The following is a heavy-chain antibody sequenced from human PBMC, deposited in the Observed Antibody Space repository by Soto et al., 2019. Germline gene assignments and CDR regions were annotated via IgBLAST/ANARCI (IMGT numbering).Heavy chain of an antibody. D-gene: IGHD3-10*01. CDR2: IYYNGNT. CDR3: ARERVLMIRERGAFDD. J-gene: IGHJ3*01. V-gene: IGHV4-31*03. CDR1: GAAISSDGNY. Sequence: QVQLHESGPGLVKPSQTLSLTCTVSGAAISSDGNYWTWIRQPPGNGLVGIGYIYYNGNTYYNPSLPSRVISYADTSQQLFPLLLISVAAADTAVYSWARERVLMIRERGAFDDWGQGPKVTVSS.